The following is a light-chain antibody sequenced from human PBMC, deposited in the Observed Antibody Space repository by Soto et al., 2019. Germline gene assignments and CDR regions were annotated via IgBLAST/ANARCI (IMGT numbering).Light chain of an antibody. V-gene: IGLV3-1*01. CDR1: QLGDKY. J-gene: IGLJ2*01. CDR2: QDS. CDR3: QAWDSSTVV. Sequence: SYELTQPPSVSVSPGQTASITCSGDQLGDKYASWYQQKPGQSPVLVIFQDSKRPSGIPERFSGSNSGNTATLTISGTQAMDEADYYCQAWDSSTVVFGGGTKLTVL.